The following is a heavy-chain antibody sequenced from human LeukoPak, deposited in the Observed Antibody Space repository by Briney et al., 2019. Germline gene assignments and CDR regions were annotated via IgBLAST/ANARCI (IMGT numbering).Heavy chain of an antibody. CDR2: IYKTGST. Sequence: SQTLSLTCTVSGGSISSGSYYWNWIRQPAGKGLEWIGRIYKTGSTNYNPSLKSRVTMSVDTSKNQFSLKLSSVTAADTAVYYCARGDYYDSSGNYYYYYYMDVWGKGTTVTISS. CDR1: GGSISSGSYY. J-gene: IGHJ6*03. V-gene: IGHV4-61*02. CDR3: ARGDYYDSSGNYYYYYYMDV. D-gene: IGHD3-22*01.